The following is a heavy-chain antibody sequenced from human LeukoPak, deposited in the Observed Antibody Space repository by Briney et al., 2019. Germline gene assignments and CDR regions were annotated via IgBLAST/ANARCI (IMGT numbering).Heavy chain of an antibody. CDR1: GGSISSYY. V-gene: IGHV4-59*01. J-gene: IGHJ4*02. CDR2: IYYSGST. CDR3: ARGRTIFGGPEYFDY. D-gene: IGHD3-3*01. Sequence: SETLSLTCTVSGGSISSYYWSWIRQPPGKGLEWIGYIYYSGSTNYNPSLKSRVTISVDTSKNQFSLKLSSVTAADTAVYYCARGRTIFGGPEYFDYWGQGTLVTVSS.